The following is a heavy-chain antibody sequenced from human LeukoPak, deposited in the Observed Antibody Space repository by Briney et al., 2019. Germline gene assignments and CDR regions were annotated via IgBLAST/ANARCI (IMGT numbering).Heavy chain of an antibody. CDR1: GGSISSGGYY. J-gene: IGHJ1*01. CDR2: IYYSGST. D-gene: IGHD6-6*01. CDR3: ARGGAARLHFQN. Sequence: SETLSLTCTVSGGSISSGGYYWSWIRQHPGKGLEWIGYIYYSGSTYYDPSLKSRVTISVDTSKNQFSLNLNSVTAADTAVYYCARGGAARLHFQNWGQGTLVTVSS. V-gene: IGHV4-31*03.